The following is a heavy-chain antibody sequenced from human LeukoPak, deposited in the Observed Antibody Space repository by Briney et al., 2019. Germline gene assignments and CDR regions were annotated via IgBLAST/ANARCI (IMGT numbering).Heavy chain of an antibody. J-gene: IGHJ4*02. CDR1: GFTLSSYW. CDR2: INGDGGST. D-gene: IGHD3-22*01. Sequence: GGSLRLSCAASGFTLSSYWMHWVRQAPGKGLVWVSRINGDGGSTNYADSVKGRFTISRDNAENTLYLQMNSLRAEDTAVYYCARADSSKTRSFDYWGQGTLVTVSS. CDR3: ARADSSKTRSFDY. V-gene: IGHV3-74*01.